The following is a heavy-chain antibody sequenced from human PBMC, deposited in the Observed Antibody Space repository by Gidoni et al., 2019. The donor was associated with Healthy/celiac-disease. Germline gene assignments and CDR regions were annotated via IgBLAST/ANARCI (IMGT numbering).Heavy chain of an antibody. V-gene: IGHV3-21*01. CDR2: ISSSSSYI. Sequence: EVQLVESGGGLVKPGGSLRLSCAASGFTFSSYSMNWVRQAPGKGLEWVSSISSSSSYIYYADSVKGRFTISRDNAKNSLYLQMNSLRAEDTAVYYCARDGVGATTGFDYWGQGTLVTVSS. J-gene: IGHJ4*02. CDR1: GFTFSSYS. D-gene: IGHD1-26*01. CDR3: ARDGVGATTGFDY.